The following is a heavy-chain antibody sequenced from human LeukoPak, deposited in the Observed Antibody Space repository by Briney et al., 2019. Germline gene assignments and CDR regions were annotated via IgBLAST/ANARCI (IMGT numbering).Heavy chain of an antibody. CDR2: IYYSGST. D-gene: IGHD6-13*01. V-gene: IGHV4-39*01. J-gene: IGHJ4*02. CDR3: ARGFSSSWQPDY. Sequence: SETLSLTCTVSGGSISSSSYYWGWIRQPPGKGLEWIGSIYYSGSTYYNPSLKSRVTISVDTSKNQFSLKLSSVTAADTAVYYCARGFSSSWQPDYWGQGTLVTVSS. CDR1: GGSISSSSYY.